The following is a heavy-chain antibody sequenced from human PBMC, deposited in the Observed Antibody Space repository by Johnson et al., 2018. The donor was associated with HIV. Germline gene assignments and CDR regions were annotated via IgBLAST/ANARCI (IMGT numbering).Heavy chain of an antibody. CDR1: GFTFSSSA. V-gene: IGHV3-23*04. Sequence: EVQLVESGGGVVQPGGSLRLSCAASGFTFSSSAMHWVRQAPGKGLEWVSAISGSGGSTYYADSVKGRFTISRDNAKNSLYLQMNSLRAEDTAVYYCATDIVVVLAVTGTGAAFDIWGQGTMVTVSS. CDR3: ATDIVVVLAVTGTGAAFDI. J-gene: IGHJ3*02. CDR2: ISGSGGST. D-gene: IGHD2-15*01.